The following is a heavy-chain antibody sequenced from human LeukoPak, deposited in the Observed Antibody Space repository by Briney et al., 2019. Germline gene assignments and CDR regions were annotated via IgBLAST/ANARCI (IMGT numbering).Heavy chain of an antibody. Sequence: GGSLRLSCAASGFTFSSYAMSWVRQAPGKGLEWVSAISGSGGSTYYADSVKGRFTISRDNSKNTLYLQMNSLRAEDTAVYYCANGSTSTVTPTDYWGQGTLVTVSS. J-gene: IGHJ4*02. V-gene: IGHV3-23*01. CDR3: ANGSTSTVTPTDY. D-gene: IGHD4-17*01. CDR2: ISGSGGST. CDR1: GFTFSSYA.